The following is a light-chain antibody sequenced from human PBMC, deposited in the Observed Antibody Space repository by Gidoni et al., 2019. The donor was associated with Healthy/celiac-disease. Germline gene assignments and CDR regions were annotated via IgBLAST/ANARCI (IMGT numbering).Light chain of an antibody. Sequence: QSALTQPPSASGSPGQSVTISCTGTSSDVGGYNYVSWDQQHPGKAPTLMIYEVSKRPSGVPDRFSGSKSGNTASLTVSGLQAEDEADYYCSSYAGSNNVVFGGGTKLTVL. CDR2: EVS. CDR3: SSYAGSNNVV. CDR1: SSDVGGYNY. V-gene: IGLV2-8*01. J-gene: IGLJ2*01.